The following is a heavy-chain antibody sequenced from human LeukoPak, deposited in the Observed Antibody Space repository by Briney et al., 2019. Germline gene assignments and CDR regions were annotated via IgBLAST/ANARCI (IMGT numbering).Heavy chain of an antibody. D-gene: IGHD3-10*01. J-gene: IGHJ4*02. CDR2: VYYSGVT. Sequence: SETLSLTCSVSGGSTGSDYWSWIRQPPGKGLEWIAYVYYSGVTSYNPSLKSRVAISIDTSKNQFSLKLSSVTAADTAVYYCAVVLLWFGEFPNPHYYFDYWGQGTLVTVSS. CDR3: AVVLLWFGEFPNPHYYFDY. CDR1: GGSTGSDY. V-gene: IGHV4-59*12.